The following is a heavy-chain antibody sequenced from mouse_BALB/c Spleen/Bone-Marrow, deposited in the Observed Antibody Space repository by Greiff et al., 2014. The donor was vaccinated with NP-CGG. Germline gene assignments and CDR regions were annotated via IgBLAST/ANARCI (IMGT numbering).Heavy chain of an antibody. D-gene: IGHD2-3*01. J-gene: IGHJ4*01. CDR1: GFTFSDYY. CDR2: ISDGGSYT. V-gene: IGHV5-4*02. Sequence: EVMLVESGGGLVKPGGSLKLSCAASGFTFSDYYMYRVRQTPEKRLEWVATISDGGSYTYYPDSVKGRFTISRDNAKNNLYLQLSSLKSEDTAMYYCARGPHDDDMDYWGQGTSVTVSS. CDR3: ARGPHDDDMDY.